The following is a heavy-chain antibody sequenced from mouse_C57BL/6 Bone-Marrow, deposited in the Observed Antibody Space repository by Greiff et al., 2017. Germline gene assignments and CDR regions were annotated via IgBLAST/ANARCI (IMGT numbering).Heavy chain of an antibody. V-gene: IGHV1-81*01. CDR2: IYPRSGNT. D-gene: IGHD2-3*01. CDR3: ARSDIGWLLRLDY. Sequence: QVQLKESGAELARPGASVKLSCKASGYTFTSSGISWVKQRTGQGLEWIGEIYPRSGNTYYNEKFKGKATLTADKSSSTAYMELSSLTSEDSAVYFCARSDIGWLLRLDYWGQGTTLTVSS. CDR1: GYTFTSSG. J-gene: IGHJ2*01.